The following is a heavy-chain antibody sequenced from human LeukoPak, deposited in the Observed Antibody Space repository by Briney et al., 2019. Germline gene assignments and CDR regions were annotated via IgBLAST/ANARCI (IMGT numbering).Heavy chain of an antibody. CDR2: IYYSGST. CDR3: ARDKGGSYYVADAFDI. CDR1: GGSISSYY. D-gene: IGHD1-26*01. V-gene: IGHV4-59*01. Sequence: TSETLSLTCTVSGGSISSYYWSWIRQPPGKGLEWIGYIYYSGSTSYNPSLKSRVTISVDTSKNQFSLKLSSVTAADTAVYYCARDKGGSYYVADAFDIWGQGTMVTVSS. J-gene: IGHJ3*02.